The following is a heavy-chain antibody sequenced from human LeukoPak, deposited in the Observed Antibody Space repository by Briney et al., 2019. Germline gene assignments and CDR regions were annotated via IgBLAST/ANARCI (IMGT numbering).Heavy chain of an antibody. CDR2: ISAYNGNT. J-gene: IGHJ5*02. V-gene: IGHV1-18*01. Sequence: ASVKVSCKASGYTFTSYGISWVRQAPGQGLEWMGWISAYNGNTNYAQKLQGRVTMTTDTSTSTAYMELRSLRSDDTAVYYCARGVGQHCSSTSCSTGWFDPWGQGTLVTVSS. CDR1: GYTFTSYG. D-gene: IGHD2-2*01. CDR3: ARGVGQHCSSTSCSTGWFDP.